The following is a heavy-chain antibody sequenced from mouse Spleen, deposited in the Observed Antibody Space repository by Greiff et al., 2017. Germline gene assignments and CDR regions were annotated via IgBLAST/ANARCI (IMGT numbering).Heavy chain of an antibody. D-gene: IGHD2-12*01. J-gene: IGHJ4*01. Sequence: LEESGAELVRPGTSVKVSCKASGYAFTNYLIEWVKQRPGQGLEWIGVINPGSGGTNYNEKFKGKATLTADKSSSTAYMQLSSLTSDDSAVYYCAREGSYYSYDDAMDYWGQGTSVTVSS. V-gene: IGHV1-54*01. CDR1: GYAFTNYL. CDR2: INPGSGGT. CDR3: AREGSYYSYDDAMDY.